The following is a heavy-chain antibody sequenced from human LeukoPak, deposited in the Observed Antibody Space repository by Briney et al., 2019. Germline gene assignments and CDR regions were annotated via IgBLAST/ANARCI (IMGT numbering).Heavy chain of an antibody. Sequence: GGSLRLSSAASGFTFSSYAMHWVRQAPGKGLEWVAVISYDGSDKYYADSVKGRFTISRDNSKSTLYLQMNSLRAEDTAVYYCARVVYYYYGMDVWGQGTTVTVSS. CDR2: ISYDGSDK. D-gene: IGHD1-26*01. J-gene: IGHJ6*02. CDR1: GFTFSSYA. V-gene: IGHV3-30-3*01. CDR3: ARVVYYYYGMDV.